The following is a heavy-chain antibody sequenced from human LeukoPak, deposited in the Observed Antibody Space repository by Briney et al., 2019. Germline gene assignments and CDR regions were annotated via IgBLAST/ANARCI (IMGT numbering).Heavy chain of an antibody. J-gene: IGHJ5*02. CDR2: IYYSGST. D-gene: IGHD6-13*01. Sequence: SETLSLTCTVSDGSISSSSYYWGWIRQPPGKGLEWIGSIYYSGSTYYNPSLKSRVTISVDTSKNQFSLKLSSVTAADTAVYYCARVVVAAAGRDWFDPWGRGTLVTVSS. CDR3: ARVVVAAAGRDWFDP. CDR1: DGSISSSSYY. V-gene: IGHV4-39*07.